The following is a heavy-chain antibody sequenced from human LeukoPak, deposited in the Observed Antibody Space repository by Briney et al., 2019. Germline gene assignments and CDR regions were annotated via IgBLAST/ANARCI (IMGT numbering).Heavy chain of an antibody. J-gene: IGHJ3*02. V-gene: IGHV1-24*01. D-gene: IGHD2-15*01. CDR1: GYTLTELS. CDR3: ATSQAALGASDAFDI. Sequence: GASVKVSCKVSGYTLTELSMHWVRQAPGKGLEWMGGFDPEDGETIYAQKFQGRVTMTEDTSTDTAYMELSSLRSEGTAVYYCATSQAALGASDAFDIWGQGTMVTVSS. CDR2: FDPEDGET.